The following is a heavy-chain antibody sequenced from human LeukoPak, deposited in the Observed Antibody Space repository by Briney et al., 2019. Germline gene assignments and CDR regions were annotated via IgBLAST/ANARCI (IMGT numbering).Heavy chain of an antibody. CDR2: IGGSGDRT. CDR3: AKDSEVTTTIED. J-gene: IGHJ4*02. CDR1: GYTFSSYA. Sequence: PGGSLRLSCAASGYTFSSYAMSWVRQAPGKGLEWVSAIGGSGDRTYYADSVKGRFTFSRDNSKNALYLQMNNLRAEDTAVYYCAKDSEVTTTIEDWGQGTLVSVSS. V-gene: IGHV3-23*01. D-gene: IGHD4-11*01.